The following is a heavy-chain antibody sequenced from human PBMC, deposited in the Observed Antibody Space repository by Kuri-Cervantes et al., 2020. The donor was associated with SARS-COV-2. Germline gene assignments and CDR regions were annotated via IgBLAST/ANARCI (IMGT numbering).Heavy chain of an antibody. D-gene: IGHD5-18*01. Sequence: ASVKVSYKASGYTFTGYYMHWVRQAPGQGLEWMGWINPNSGGTNYAQKFQGRVTMTRDTSISTAYMELSRLRSDDTAVYYCARDPMVTRADAFDIWGQGTMVTVSS. CDR3: ARDPMVTRADAFDI. V-gene: IGHV1-2*02. J-gene: IGHJ3*02. CDR1: GYTFTGYY. CDR2: INPNSGGT.